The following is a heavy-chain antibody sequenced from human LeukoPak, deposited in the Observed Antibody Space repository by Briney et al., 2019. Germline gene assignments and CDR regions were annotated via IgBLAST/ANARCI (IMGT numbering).Heavy chain of an antibody. CDR3: ARDKASGYDYFDY. CDR2: IWYDGSNK. V-gene: IGHV3-33*01. CDR1: GFTFSSYG. D-gene: IGHD5-12*01. J-gene: IGHJ4*02. Sequence: GGSLRLSCAASGFTFSSYGMHWVRQAPGEGLEWVAVIWYDGSNKYYADSVKGRFTISRDNSKNTLYLQMNSLRAEDTAVYYCARDKASGYDYFDYWGQGTLVTVSS.